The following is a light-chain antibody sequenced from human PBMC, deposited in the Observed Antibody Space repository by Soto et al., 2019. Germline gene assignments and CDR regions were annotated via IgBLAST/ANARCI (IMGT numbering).Light chain of an antibody. CDR1: QDIRND. CDR3: LQAYNDPHT. V-gene: IGKV1-6*01. J-gene: IGKJ3*01. Sequence: AIQMTQSPSSLSASVGDRVTITCRASQDIRNDLGWYQQKPGKAPNLLIFAASRLQIGVPSRFSGSGSGTYFTLTISSLQPEDFATYYCLQAYNDPHTFGPGTKLDI. CDR2: AAS.